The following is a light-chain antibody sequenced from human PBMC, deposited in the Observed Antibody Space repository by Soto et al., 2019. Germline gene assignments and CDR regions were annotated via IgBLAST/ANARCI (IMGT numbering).Light chain of an antibody. J-gene: IGLJ3*02. V-gene: IGLV1-40*01. Sequence: QSVLTQPPSVSGAPGQRVTISCTGSSSNIGAPYDVHWYQQLPGTAPKLLIYGNNNRSSGVPDRFSGSKSGTSASLAITGLQAEDEADYYCQAYDSRLSGSVFGGGTKVTVL. CDR2: GNN. CDR1: SSNIGAPYD. CDR3: QAYDSRLSGSV.